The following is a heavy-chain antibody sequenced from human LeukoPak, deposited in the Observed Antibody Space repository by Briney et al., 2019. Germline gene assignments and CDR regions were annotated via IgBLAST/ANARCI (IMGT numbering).Heavy chain of an antibody. J-gene: IGHJ5*02. CDR1: GGSISSYY. Sequence: PSETLSLTCTVSGGSISSYYWSWIRQPPGKGLEWIGYIYYSGSTNYNPSLKSRVTISVDTSKNQFSLKLSSVTAADTAVYYCARGLGYCSSTSCLSWFDPWGQGTLVTVSS. D-gene: IGHD2-2*01. V-gene: IGHV4-59*01. CDR3: ARGLGYCSSTSCLSWFDP. CDR2: IYYSGST.